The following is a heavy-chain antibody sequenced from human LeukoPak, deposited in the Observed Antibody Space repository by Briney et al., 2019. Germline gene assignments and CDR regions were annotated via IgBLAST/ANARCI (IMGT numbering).Heavy chain of an antibody. D-gene: IGHD3-22*01. CDR2: IYTSGT. Sequence: PSETLSLTCTVSGGSISSYYWSWIRQPAGKGLEWIGRIYTSGTTYNPSLKSRVTMSVDTSKNQFSLKLRSDDTAVYYCARESINYYDSSGYFDYWGQGTLVTVSS. CDR3: ARESINYYDSSGYFDY. J-gene: IGHJ4*02. CDR1: GGSISSYY. V-gene: IGHV4-4*07.